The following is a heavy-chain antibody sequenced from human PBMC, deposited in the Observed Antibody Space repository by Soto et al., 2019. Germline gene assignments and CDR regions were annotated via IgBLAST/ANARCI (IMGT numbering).Heavy chain of an antibody. J-gene: IGHJ5*02. CDR2: ISAYNGNT. Sequence: ASVKVSCKASGYTFTSYGISWVRQAPGQGLEWMGWISAYNGNTNYAQKLQGRVTMTTDTSTSTAYMELRSLRSDDTAVYYCARGVEGIVVVPADGNWFDPWGQGTLVTVSS. D-gene: IGHD2-2*01. V-gene: IGHV1-18*04. CDR3: ARGVEGIVVVPADGNWFDP. CDR1: GYTFTSYG.